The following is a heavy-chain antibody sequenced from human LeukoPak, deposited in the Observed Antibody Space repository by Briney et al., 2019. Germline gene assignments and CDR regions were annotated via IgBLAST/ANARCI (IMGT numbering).Heavy chain of an antibody. D-gene: IGHD1-26*01. Sequence: ASVKVSCKASGYIFTGYYMHWVRQAPGQGLEWMGWINPNSGATNYAQKFQGRVTMTRDMSISTVYMEVSGLRSDDTAVYYCAKEGLERWELSGYYWGQGTLVTVSS. CDR2: INPNSGAT. CDR3: AKEGLERWELSGYY. J-gene: IGHJ4*02. CDR1: GYIFTGYY. V-gene: IGHV1-2*02.